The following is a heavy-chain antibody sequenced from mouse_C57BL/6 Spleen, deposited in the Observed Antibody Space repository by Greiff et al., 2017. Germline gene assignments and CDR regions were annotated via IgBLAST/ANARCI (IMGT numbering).Heavy chain of an antibody. CDR2: IDPEDGDT. Sequence: VQLQQSGAELVKPGASVKLSCTASGFNIKDYYMHWVKQRTEQGLEWIGRIDPEDGDTKYDPKFQGKATITADTSSNTAYLQLRSLTSEDTAVYYCASKGSSYSFAYWGQGTLVTVSA. V-gene: IGHV14-2*01. CDR3: ASKGSSYSFAY. D-gene: IGHD1-1*01. CDR1: GFNIKDYY. J-gene: IGHJ3*01.